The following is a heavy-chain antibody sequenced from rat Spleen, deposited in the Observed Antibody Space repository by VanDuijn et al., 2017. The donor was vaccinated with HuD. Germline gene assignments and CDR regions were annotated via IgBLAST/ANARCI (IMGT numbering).Heavy chain of an antibody. D-gene: IGHD1-10*01. CDR1: GFTFSDYY. V-gene: IGHV5-22*01. CDR2: ISYEGSST. CDR3: ARHGLTTRDYFDY. J-gene: IGHJ2*01. Sequence: EVQLVESGGGLVQPGRSLKLSCAASGFTFSDYYMAWVRQAPKKGLEWVASISYEGSSTYYGDSVKGRFTISRDNAKSTLYLQMNSLRSEDTATYYCARHGLTTRDYFDYWGQGVMVTVSS.